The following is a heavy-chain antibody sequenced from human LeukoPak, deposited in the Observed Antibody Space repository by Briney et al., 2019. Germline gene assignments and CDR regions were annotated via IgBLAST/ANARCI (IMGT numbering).Heavy chain of an antibody. Sequence: SQTLSLTCTVSGGSISSGDYYWSWIRQPPGKGLEWIGYIYYSGSTYHNPSLKSRVTISVDTSKNQFSLKLSSVTAADTAVYYCARGRSTSWSPRFDYWGQGTLVTVSS. CDR1: GGSISSGDYY. CDR3: ARGRSTSWSPRFDY. V-gene: IGHV4-30-4*01. D-gene: IGHD2-2*01. CDR2: IYYSGST. J-gene: IGHJ4*02.